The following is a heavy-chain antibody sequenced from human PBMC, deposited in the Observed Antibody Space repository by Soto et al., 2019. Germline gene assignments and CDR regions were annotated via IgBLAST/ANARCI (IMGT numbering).Heavy chain of an antibody. J-gene: IGHJ4*02. CDR2: IYYRGST. Sequence: QVQLQESGPGLVKPSQTLSLTCTVSGGSISSDNYYWSWIRQHPGKGLEWIGYIYYRGSTYYNPSLEGRVTMSVDTSKNQFSLKLTSVTAADTAVHYCAREFYSGSYSGWFDYWGQGTLVTVSS. CDR3: AREFYSGSYSGWFDY. D-gene: IGHD1-26*01. CDR1: GGSISSDNYY. V-gene: IGHV4-31*03.